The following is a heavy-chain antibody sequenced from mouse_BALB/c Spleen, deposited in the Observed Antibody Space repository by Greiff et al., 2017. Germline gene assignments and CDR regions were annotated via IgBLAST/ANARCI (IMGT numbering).Heavy chain of an antibody. CDR1: GFAFSSYD. CDR2: ISSGGGST. J-gene: IGHJ4*01. CDR3: ARQLLRSSMDY. D-gene: IGHD1-1*01. V-gene: IGHV5-12-1*01. Sequence: EVHLVESGGGLVKPGGSLKLSCAASGFAFSSYDMSWVRQTPEKRLEWVAYISSGGGSTYYPDTVKGRFTISRDNAKNTLYLQMSSLKSEDTAMYYCARQLLRSSMDYWGQGTSVTVSS.